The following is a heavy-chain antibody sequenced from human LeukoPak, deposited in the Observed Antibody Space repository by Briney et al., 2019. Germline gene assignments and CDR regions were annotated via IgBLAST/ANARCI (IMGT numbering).Heavy chain of an antibody. CDR3: ARRNGSGSLDY. CDR1: GGSISSYY. D-gene: IGHD3-10*01. V-gene: IGHV4-59*01. Sequence: PSETLSLTCTVSGGSISSYYWSWIRQPPGKGLEWIGYIYYSGSTNYNPSLKSRVTISVDTSKNQFSLKLSSVTAADTAVYYCARRNGSGSLDYWGQGTLVTVSS. J-gene: IGHJ4*02. CDR2: IYYSGST.